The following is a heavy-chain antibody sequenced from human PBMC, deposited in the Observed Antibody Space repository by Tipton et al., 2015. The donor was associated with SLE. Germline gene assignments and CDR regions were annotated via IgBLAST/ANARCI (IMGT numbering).Heavy chain of an antibody. J-gene: IGHJ4*02. V-gene: IGHV4-39*07. CDR3: AKEGLAMGFDS. D-gene: IGHD3-16*01. CDR1: GDSITSSGLY. Sequence: PSLTCTVSGDSITSSGLYWGWIRQPPGKGLEWIGIIYHSGTTYYNKDLKSRVTISVDTSKNQFSLRLKSVTAADTALYYCAKEGLAMGFDSWGQGTLVTVSS. CDR2: IYHSGTT.